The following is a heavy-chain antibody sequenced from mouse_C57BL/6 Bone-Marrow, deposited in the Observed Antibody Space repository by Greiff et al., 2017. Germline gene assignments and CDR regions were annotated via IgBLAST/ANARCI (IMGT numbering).Heavy chain of an antibody. D-gene: IGHD2-12*01. Sequence: EVKLMESEGGLVQPGSSMKLSCTASGFTFSDYYMAWVRQVPEKGLEWVANINYDGSSTYYLDSLKSRFIISRDNAKNILYLQMSSLKSEDTATYYCARAVYSGFFDYWGQGTTLTVSS. CDR2: INYDGSST. CDR3: ARAVYSGFFDY. CDR1: GFTFSDYY. V-gene: IGHV5-16*01. J-gene: IGHJ2*01.